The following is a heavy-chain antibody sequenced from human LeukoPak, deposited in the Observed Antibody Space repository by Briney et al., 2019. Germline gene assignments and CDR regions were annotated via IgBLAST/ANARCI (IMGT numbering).Heavy chain of an antibody. D-gene: IGHD6-13*01. J-gene: IGHJ6*03. CDR3: ARLKRRLVRLLGRDTTYNYYYYMDV. CDR1: GFTFSSYS. Sequence: PGGSLRLSCAASGFTFSSYSMNWVRQAPGKGLEWVSSISSSSSYIYYADSVKGRFTISRDNAKNSLYLQMNSLRAEDTAVYYCARLKRRLVRLLGRDTTYNYYYYMDVWGKGTTVTVSS. CDR2: ISSSSSYI. V-gene: IGHV3-21*01.